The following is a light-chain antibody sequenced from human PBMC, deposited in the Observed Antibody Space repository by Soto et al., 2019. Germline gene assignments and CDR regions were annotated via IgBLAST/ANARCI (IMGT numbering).Light chain of an antibody. CDR1: SGHSSYA. CDR3: QTWGTGIHYV. V-gene: IGLV4-69*01. CDR2: LNSDGSH. Sequence: QLVLTRSPSASASLGASVKLTCTLSSGHSSYAIAWHQQQPEKGPRYLMKLNSDGSHSKGDGIPDRFSGSSSGAERFLTISCFQSEDAAYYYLQTWGTGIHYVFGSGTKLTVL. J-gene: IGLJ1*01.